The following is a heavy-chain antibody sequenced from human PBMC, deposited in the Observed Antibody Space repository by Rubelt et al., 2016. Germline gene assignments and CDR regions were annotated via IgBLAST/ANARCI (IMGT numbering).Heavy chain of an antibody. CDR1: GGTFSSYA. D-gene: IGHD6-6*01. Sequence: QVQLVQSGAEVKKPGSSVKVSCKASGGTFSSYAISWVRQAPGQGLEWMGRIIPILGIANYAQKFQGRVTITADKSTSTAYMGLSSLRSDDTAVYYCASSLPNLFGIAARDYYYYYGMDVWGQGTTVTVSS. CDR3: ASSLPNLFGIAARDYYYYYGMDV. V-gene: IGHV1-69*04. CDR2: IIPILGIA. J-gene: IGHJ6*02.